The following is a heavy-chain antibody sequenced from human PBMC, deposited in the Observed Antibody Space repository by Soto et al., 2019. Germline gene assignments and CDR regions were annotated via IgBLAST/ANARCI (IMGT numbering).Heavy chain of an antibody. V-gene: IGHV4-34*01. CDR2: INHSGST. Sequence: SETLSLTCAVYGWSFSVYYWSWIRQPPGKGLEWIGEINHSGSTNYNPSLKSRVTISVDTSKNQFSLKLSSVTAADTAVYYCARVPDYYYYYMDVWGKGTTVTVSS. J-gene: IGHJ6*03. CDR3: ARVPDYYYYYMDV. CDR1: GWSFSVYY.